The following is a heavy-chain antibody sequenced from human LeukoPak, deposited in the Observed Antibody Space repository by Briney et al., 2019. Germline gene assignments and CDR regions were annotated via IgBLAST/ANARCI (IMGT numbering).Heavy chain of an antibody. J-gene: IGHJ5*02. Sequence: PSETLSLTCTVSGGSISSSSYYWGWIRQPPGKGLEWIGSIYYSGSTYYNPSLKSRVTISVDTSKNQFSLKLSSVTAADTAVYYCARVEGRRYSGYDYQKTFMNRWNWFDPWGQGTLVTVSS. CDR3: ARVEGRRYSGYDYQKTFMNRWNWFDP. D-gene: IGHD5-12*01. CDR1: GGSISSSSYY. CDR2: IYYSGST. V-gene: IGHV4-39*07.